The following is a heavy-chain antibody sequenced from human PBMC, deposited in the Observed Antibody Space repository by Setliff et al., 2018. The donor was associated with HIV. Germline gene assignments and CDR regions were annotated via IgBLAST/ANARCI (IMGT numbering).Heavy chain of an antibody. CDR1: GGSISSGGYS. CDR2: IYHSGST. CDR3: ATMGRRGWFIDY. Sequence: SETLSLTCAVSGGSISSGGYSWNWIRQPPGKGLEWIGYIYHSGSTFYNPSLKSRVTTSVEKSKNQFSLKLSSVTAADTAVYYCATMGRRGWFIDYWGQGTLVTVSS. J-gene: IGHJ4*02. V-gene: IGHV4-30-2*01. D-gene: IGHD6-19*01.